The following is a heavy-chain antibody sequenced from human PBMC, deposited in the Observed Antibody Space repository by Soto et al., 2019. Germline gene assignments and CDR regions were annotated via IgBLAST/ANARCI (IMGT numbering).Heavy chain of an antibody. J-gene: IGHJ5*02. Sequence: SQTLSLTCAISGDSVSSNSAAWNWIRQSPSRGLEWLGRTYYRSKWYNDYAVSVKSRITINPDTSKNQFSLQLNSVTPEDTAVYYCARVSRAAAGRVNLVRNWFDPWGQGTLVTVSS. V-gene: IGHV6-1*01. CDR2: TYYRSKWYN. D-gene: IGHD6-13*01. CDR3: ARVSRAAAGRVNLVRNWFDP. CDR1: GDSVSSNSAA.